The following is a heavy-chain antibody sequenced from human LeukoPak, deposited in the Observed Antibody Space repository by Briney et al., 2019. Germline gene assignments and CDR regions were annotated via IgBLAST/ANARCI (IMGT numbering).Heavy chain of an antibody. CDR1: GYSFTSYW. D-gene: IGHD1-26*01. J-gene: IGHJ4*02. CDR2: IDPSDSYT. CDR3: ARHGRGGGSYYHFDY. Sequence: GASLQISCKGSGYSFTSYWITWVRQMPGKGLEWMGRIDPSDSYTNYSPSFQGHVTISADKSISTAYLQWRSLMASDTAMYYCARHGRGGGSYYHFDYWGQGTLVTVSS. V-gene: IGHV5-10-1*01.